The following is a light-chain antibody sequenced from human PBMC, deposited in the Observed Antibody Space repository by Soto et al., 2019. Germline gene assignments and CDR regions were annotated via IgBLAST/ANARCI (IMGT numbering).Light chain of an antibody. V-gene: IGKV3-20*01. CDR3: QQYGRSRWT. J-gene: IGKJ1*01. CDR1: QSVSSSY. CDR2: GAS. Sequence: EIVLTQSPGTLSLSPEERATLSCRASQSVSSSYLAWYQQKPGQAPRLLIYGASSRATGIPDRFSGSGSGTDFTLTISRLEPEDFAVYYCQQYGRSRWTFGQGTKVDIK.